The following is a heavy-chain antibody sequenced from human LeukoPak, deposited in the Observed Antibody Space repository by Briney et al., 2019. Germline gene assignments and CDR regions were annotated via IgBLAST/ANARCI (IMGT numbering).Heavy chain of an antibody. CDR1: GFTVSTNY. Sequence: GGSLRLYCAASGFTVSTNYMSWVRQAPGKGLEWVSVIYSSGSTYYADSVKGRFTISRDNSKNTLYLQMNSLRAEDTAVYYCARETRWGTTMIVFVYWGQGTLVTVSS. J-gene: IGHJ4*02. V-gene: IGHV3-66*03. CDR2: IYSSGST. D-gene: IGHD3-22*01. CDR3: ARETRWGTTMIVFVY.